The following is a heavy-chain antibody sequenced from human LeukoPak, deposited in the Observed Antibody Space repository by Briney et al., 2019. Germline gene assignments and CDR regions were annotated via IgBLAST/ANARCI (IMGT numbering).Heavy chain of an antibody. V-gene: IGHV3-23*01. CDR3: AVFYCGGDCYLGDYFDY. CDR1: GFTFSSYA. CDR2: ISGSGGST. Sequence: GGSLRLSCAASGFTFSSYAMSWVRQAPGKGLEWVSAISGSGGSTYYADSVKGRFTISRDNSKNTLYLQVNSLRAEDTAVYYCAVFYCGGDCYLGDYFDYWGQGTLVTVSS. D-gene: IGHD2-21*02. J-gene: IGHJ4*02.